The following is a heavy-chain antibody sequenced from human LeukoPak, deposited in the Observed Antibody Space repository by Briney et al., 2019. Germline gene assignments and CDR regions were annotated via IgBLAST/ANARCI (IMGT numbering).Heavy chain of an antibody. D-gene: IGHD5-18*01. V-gene: IGHV3-7*01. J-gene: IGHJ5*02. CDR1: AFAFSSNW. CDR2: IKEDGSET. CDR3: ARDSSIQSLDP. Sequence: PGGSLRLSCVASAFAFSSNWVSWVRQAPGKGLEWVASIKEDGSETYYVDSVKGRFTISRDNAKNSLYLQMNSLRAEDTAVYYCARDSSIQSLDPWGQGTLVTVSS.